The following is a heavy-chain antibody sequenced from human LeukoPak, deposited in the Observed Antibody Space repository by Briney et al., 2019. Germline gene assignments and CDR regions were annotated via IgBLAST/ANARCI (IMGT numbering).Heavy chain of an antibody. D-gene: IGHD2-8*01. CDR3: ARDLILAVRPYYYYGMDV. CDR2: ISSSSSYT. J-gene: IGHJ6*02. Sequence: GGSLGLSCAASGFTFSDYYMSWIRRAPGKGLEWVSYISSSSSYTNYADSVKGRFTISRDNAKNSLYLQMNSLRAEDTAVYYCARDLILAVRPYYYYGMDVWGQGTTVTVSS. V-gene: IGHV3-11*06. CDR1: GFTFSDYY.